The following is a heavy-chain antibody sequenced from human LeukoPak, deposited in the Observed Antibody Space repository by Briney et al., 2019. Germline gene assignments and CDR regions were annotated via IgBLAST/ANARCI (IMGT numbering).Heavy chain of an antibody. CDR2: ISGSGGST. Sequence: PGGSLRLSCAASGFTVSSNYMSWVRQAPGKGLEWVSAISGSGGSTYYADSVKGRFTISRDNSKNTLYLQMNSLRAEDTAVYYCANDLTYYYDSSGYYWGDYWGQGTLVTVSS. CDR1: GFTVSSNY. J-gene: IGHJ4*02. CDR3: ANDLTYYYDSSGYYWGDY. V-gene: IGHV3-23*01. D-gene: IGHD3-22*01.